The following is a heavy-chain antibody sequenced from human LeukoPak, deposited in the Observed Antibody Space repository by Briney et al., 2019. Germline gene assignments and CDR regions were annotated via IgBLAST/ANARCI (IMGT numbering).Heavy chain of an antibody. CDR3: ARVAVRGTYYYYYYMDV. V-gene: IGHV1-8*02. CDR2: MNPNSGNT. CDR1: GYTFTGYY. J-gene: IGHJ6*03. D-gene: IGHD3-10*01. Sequence: GASVKVSCKASGYTFTGYYMHWVRQAPGQGLEWMGWMNPNSGNTGYAQKFQGRVTMTRNTSISTAYMELSSLRSEDTAVYYCARVAVRGTYYYYYYMDVWGKGTTVTISS.